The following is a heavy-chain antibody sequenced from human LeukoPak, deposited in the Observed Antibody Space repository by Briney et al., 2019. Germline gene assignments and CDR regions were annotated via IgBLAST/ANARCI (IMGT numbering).Heavy chain of an antibody. Sequence: SETLSLTCTVSGGSISSYYWSWIRQPPGKGLEWIGYIYYSGSTNYNPSLKSRVTISVDTSKNQFSLKLSSVTAADTAVYYCARGGRGSSSWYIGYWFDPWGQGTLVTVSS. CDR3: ARGGRGSSSWYIGYWFDP. D-gene: IGHD6-13*01. J-gene: IGHJ5*02. CDR1: GGSISSYY. CDR2: IYYSGST. V-gene: IGHV4-59*08.